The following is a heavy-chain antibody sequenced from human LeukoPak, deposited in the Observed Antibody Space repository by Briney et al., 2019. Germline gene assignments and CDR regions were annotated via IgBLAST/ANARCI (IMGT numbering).Heavy chain of an antibody. V-gene: IGHV3-48*03. CDR1: GFTFSSYE. CDR2: ISSIGSTI. D-gene: IGHD2-2*01. CDR3: ARGKHPLYCSSTSCYGYYGMDV. J-gene: IGHJ6*04. Sequence: PGGSLRFSCAASGFTFSSYEMNWSRQAPGKGLEWVSYISSIGSTIYYADSVKGRFTISRDNAKNSLYLQMNSLRAEDTAVYYCARGKHPLYCSSTSCYGYYGMDVWGKGTTVTVSS.